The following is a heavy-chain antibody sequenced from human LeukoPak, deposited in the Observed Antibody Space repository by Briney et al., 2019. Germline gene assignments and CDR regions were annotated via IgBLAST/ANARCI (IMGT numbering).Heavy chain of an antibody. V-gene: IGHV3-7*05. Sequence: GGSLRLSCAASGFTSTSYWMTWVRQAPGKGLHWVANINHDGTDKNYADSVKGRFTIPRDNAKRSVFLQMNSLRAEDTGLYYCAREGWGPRFDPRGQGTLVTVSS. D-gene: IGHD7-27*01. J-gene: IGHJ5*02. CDR2: INHDGTDK. CDR1: GFTSTSYW. CDR3: AREGWGPRFDP.